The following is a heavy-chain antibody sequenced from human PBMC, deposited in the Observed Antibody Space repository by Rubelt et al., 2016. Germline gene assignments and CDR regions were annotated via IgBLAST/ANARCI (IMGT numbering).Heavy chain of an antibody. Sequence: QVQLVQSGAEVKKPGASVTVSCKASGYTFTDYYIHWVRQAPGQGLEWVGWINPNSGSTNYAQKFQGRVTMTRDTSISAAYMDLSRRTTDDTAVYYCAGEWKYSRSSGLWGMDVWGQGTTITVSS. CDR1: GYTFTDYY. J-gene: IGHJ6*02. V-gene: IGHV1-2*02. CDR2: INPNSGST. CDR3: AGEWKYSRSSGLWGMDV. D-gene: IGHD6-6*01.